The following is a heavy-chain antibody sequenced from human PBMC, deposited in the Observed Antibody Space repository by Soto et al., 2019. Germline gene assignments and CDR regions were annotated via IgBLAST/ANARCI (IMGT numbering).Heavy chain of an antibody. D-gene: IGHD3-16*01. V-gene: IGHV4-59*08. CDR1: GGSISSYY. Sequence: ASETLSLTCTVSGGSISSYYWSWIRQPPGKGLEWIGYIYYSGSTNYNPSLKSRVTISVDTSKNQFPLKLSSVTAADTAVYYCARRWGTTFDYWGQGTLVTVSS. J-gene: IGHJ4*02. CDR2: IYYSGST. CDR3: ARRWGTTFDY.